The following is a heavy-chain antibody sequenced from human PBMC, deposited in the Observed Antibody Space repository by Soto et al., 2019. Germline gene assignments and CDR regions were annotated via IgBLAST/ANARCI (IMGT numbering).Heavy chain of an antibody. V-gene: IGHV1-18*01. CDR1: GYTFTSYG. CDR3: ARSPRRGSGTYYSPLDY. J-gene: IGHJ4*01. Sequence: ASVKVSCKASGYTFTSYGLSWVRQTPGQGREWMGWISVYDGNTNYAQKFQGRVSMTTDTSTSTANMELRSLRSDDTAIYFCARSPRRGSGTYYSPLDYRGQGTLVTGSS. CDR2: ISVYDGNT. D-gene: IGHD3-10*01.